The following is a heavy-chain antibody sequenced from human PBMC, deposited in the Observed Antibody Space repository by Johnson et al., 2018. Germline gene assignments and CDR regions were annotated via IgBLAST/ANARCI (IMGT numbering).Heavy chain of an antibody. V-gene: IGHV3-9*01. Sequence: VQLVESGGGLVQPGRSLRLSCAASGFTFDDYAMHWVRQAPGQGLEWVSGISWNSGSIGYADSVKGQFTLSRDNAKNSLYLQMNRLRAEDTALYYCAKDPGGWDDAFDIWGQGTMVTVSS. J-gene: IGHJ3*02. CDR3: AKDPGGWDDAFDI. CDR2: ISWNSGSI. D-gene: IGHD6-19*01. CDR1: GFTFDDYA.